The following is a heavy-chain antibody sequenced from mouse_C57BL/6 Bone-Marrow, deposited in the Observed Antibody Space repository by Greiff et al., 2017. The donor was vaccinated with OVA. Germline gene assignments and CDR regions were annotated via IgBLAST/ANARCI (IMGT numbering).Heavy chain of an antibody. D-gene: IGHD2-2*01. CDR2: ISNGGGST. V-gene: IGHV5-12*01. Sequence: EVKLMESGGGLVQPGGSLKLSCAASGFTFSDYYMYWVRQTPEKRLEWVAYISNGGGSTYYPDTVKGRFTISRDNAKNTLYLQMSRLKSEDTAMYYCARLGMVTPFAYWGQGTLVTVSA. CDR3: ARLGMVTPFAY. J-gene: IGHJ3*01. CDR1: GFTFSDYY.